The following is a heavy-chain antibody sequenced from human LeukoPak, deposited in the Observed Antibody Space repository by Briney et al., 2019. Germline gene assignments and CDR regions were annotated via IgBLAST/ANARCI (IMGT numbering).Heavy chain of an antibody. J-gene: IGHJ4*02. Sequence: GGSLRLSCAASGFTFSSYGMHGVRQAPGKGLEWVAVISYDGSNKYYADSVKGRFTISRDNSKNTLYLQMNSLRAEDTAVYYCAKGQHLDYWGQGTLVTVSS. CDR1: GFTFSSYG. CDR2: ISYDGSNK. D-gene: IGHD6-13*01. V-gene: IGHV3-30*18. CDR3: AKGQHLDY.